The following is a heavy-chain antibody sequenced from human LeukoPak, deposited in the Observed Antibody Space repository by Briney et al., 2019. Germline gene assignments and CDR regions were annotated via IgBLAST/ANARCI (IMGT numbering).Heavy chain of an antibody. CDR2: ISAYNGNT. J-gene: IGHJ3*02. V-gene: IGHV1-18*01. D-gene: IGHD1-26*01. CDR3: ARAQWELLPGDAFDI. CDR1: GYAFTSYG. Sequence: ASVKVSCKASGYAFTSYGISWVRQAPGQGLEWMGWISAYNGNTNYAQKLQGRVTMTTDTSTSTAYMELRSLRSDDTAVYYCARAQWELLPGDAFDIWGQGTMVTVSS.